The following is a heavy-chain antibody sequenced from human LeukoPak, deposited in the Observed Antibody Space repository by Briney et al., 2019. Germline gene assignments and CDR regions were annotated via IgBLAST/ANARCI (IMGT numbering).Heavy chain of an antibody. J-gene: IGHJ3*01. CDR1: GFTFTSDYA. CDR2: ISGSGGRT. Sequence: GSLRLSCAATGFTFTSDYAMSWVRQAPGKGLEWVSGISGSGGRTYYADSVKGRFIISRDKSKNTLHLQMNSLRAEDTALYYCASDRANYYGSGKVDPFDLWGQGTMVTVSS. V-gene: IGHV3-23*01. CDR3: ASDRANYYGSGKVDPFDL. D-gene: IGHD3-10*01.